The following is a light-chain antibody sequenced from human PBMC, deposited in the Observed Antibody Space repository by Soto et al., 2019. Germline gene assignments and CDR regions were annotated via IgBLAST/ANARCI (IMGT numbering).Light chain of an antibody. CDR3: QQYGSSPPFT. CDR1: QSVSSSY. Sequence: EIVLTQSPGTLSLSPGERATLSCRASQSVSSSYLAWYQQKPGQAPRFLIYGASSRATGIPDRFSGSGSGTDFTLTISRREPEDFAVYYCQQYGSSPPFTFGPGTKVDIK. V-gene: IGKV3-20*01. CDR2: GAS. J-gene: IGKJ3*01.